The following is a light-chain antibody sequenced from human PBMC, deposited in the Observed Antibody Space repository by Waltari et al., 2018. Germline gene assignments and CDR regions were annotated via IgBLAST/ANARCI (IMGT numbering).Light chain of an antibody. J-gene: IGKJ5*01. Sequence: ILLTQSPATLSVSPGERATLFCRASQNIDTRLAWYQHKPGQAPRLLIYGASTRAADIPARFSGSGFGTDFSLTINSLQSEDFAVYYCQQYLQWPPAITFGPGTRLDFK. V-gene: IGKV3-15*01. CDR1: QNIDTR. CDR2: GAS. CDR3: QQYLQWPPAIT.